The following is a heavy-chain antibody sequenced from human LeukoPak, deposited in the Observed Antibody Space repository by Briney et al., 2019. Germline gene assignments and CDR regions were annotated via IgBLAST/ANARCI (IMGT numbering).Heavy chain of an antibody. J-gene: IGHJ4*02. CDR3: ARGTRMGRFAY. V-gene: IGHV4-34*01. Sequence: SETLSLTCAVSGGSFSAYYWTWIRQPPGKGLEWIGEINHSGSTNYNPSLKSRVTISVDTSKNQFSLKLSSVTAADAAVYYCARGTRMGRFAYWGQGTLVTVSS. CDR1: GGSFSAYY. CDR2: INHSGST. D-gene: IGHD1-26*01.